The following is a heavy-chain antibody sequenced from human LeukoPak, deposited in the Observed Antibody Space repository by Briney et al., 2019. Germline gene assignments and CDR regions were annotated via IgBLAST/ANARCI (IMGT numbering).Heavy chain of an antibody. CDR1: GFTFSSYA. CDR2: ISGSGGST. V-gene: IGHV3-23*01. J-gene: IGHJ2*01. Sequence: GSLRLSCAASGFTFSSYAMSWVRQAPGKGLEWVSAISGSGGSTYYADSVKGRFTISRDNSKNTLYPQMNSLRAEDTAVYYCARTAAAGTRWYFDLWGRGTLVTVSS. CDR3: ARTAAAGTRWYFDL. D-gene: IGHD6-13*01.